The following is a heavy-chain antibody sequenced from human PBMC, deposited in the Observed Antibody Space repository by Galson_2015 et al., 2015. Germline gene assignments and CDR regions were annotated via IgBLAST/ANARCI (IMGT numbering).Heavy chain of an antibody. CDR1: AFTFSNYA. CDR2: ISASGGST. CDR3: AKDPRAQKNYIFYYYYGLDV. V-gene: IGHV3-23*01. J-gene: IGHJ6*02. D-gene: IGHD1-7*01. Sequence: SLRLSCAASAFTFSNYAMSWVRQAPGKGLEWVSGISASGGSTYNADSVKGRFTISRHNSKNTLYLQMNSLRAEDTAVYYCAKDPRAQKNYIFYYYYGLDVWGQGTTVTVSS.